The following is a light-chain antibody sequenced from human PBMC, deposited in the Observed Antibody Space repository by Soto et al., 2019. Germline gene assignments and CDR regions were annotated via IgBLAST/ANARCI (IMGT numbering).Light chain of an antibody. J-gene: IGKJ4*01. V-gene: IGKV3-11*01. CDR1: QSVSRY. CDR3: QQRSNWPPALT. Sequence: EIVLTQSPATLSLSPGERATLSCRASQSVSRYLAWYQQKPGQAPRLLIYDASSRATGIPARFSGSGSGTDFTLTISSLEPEDFAVYYCQQRSNWPPALTFGGGTKVEFK. CDR2: DAS.